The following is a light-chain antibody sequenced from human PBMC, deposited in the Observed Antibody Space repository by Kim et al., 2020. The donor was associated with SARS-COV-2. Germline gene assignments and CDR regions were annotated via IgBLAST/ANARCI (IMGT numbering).Light chain of an antibody. CDR1: QSVSSRY. CDR2: GAS. V-gene: IGKV3-20*01. CDR3: QQFDTSPTT. J-gene: IGKJ2*01. Sequence: LSPGERATLPCRASQSVSSRYVAWYQQRNGQAPRLLIYGASSRATGIPDRFSGSGSETDFTLTISRLEPKDFAVYYCQQFDTSPTTFGRGTKLEI.